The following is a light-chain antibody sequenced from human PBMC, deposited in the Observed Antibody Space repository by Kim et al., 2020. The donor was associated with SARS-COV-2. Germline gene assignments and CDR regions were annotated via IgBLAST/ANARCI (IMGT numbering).Light chain of an antibody. CDR3: TSYTSSTTVV. V-gene: IGLV2-14*04. Sequence: GQSITISCTGTSSDVGGYNYVSWYQQNPGKVPKLMIYDVTKRPSGVSNRFSGSKSGNTASLTISGLQAEDEADYYCTSYTSSTTVVFGGGTQLIVL. J-gene: IGLJ3*02. CDR2: DVT. CDR1: SSDVGGYNY.